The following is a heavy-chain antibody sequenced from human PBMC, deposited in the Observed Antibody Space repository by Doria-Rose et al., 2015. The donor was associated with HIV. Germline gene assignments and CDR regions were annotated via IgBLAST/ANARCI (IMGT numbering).Heavy chain of an antibody. J-gene: IGHJ6*02. CDR2: IHYSGST. D-gene: IGHD3-9*01. Sequence: QVQLQESGPRLLKPSETLSLTCTVSGGSVTSGHYYWSWIRQPPRKGLEWIGYIHYSGSTNYNPSLQTRVAISVDTSNNQFYLNLKSVTAADTAVYYCARDRVTAYYYYGMDFWGQGTTVTVSS. CDR1: GGSVTSGHYY. V-gene: IGHV4-61*01. CDR3: ARDRVTAYYYYGMDF.